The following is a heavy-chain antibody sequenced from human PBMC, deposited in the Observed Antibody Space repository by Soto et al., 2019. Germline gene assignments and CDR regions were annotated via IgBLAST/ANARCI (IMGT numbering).Heavy chain of an antibody. CDR3: ARTVTPYYSSGYSFDY. J-gene: IGHJ4*02. CDR1: GGTFSSYT. D-gene: IGHD3-22*01. CDR2: IIPILGIA. V-gene: IGHV1-69*02. Sequence: QVQLVQSGAEVKKPGSSVKVSCKASGGTFSSYTISWVRQAPGQGREWMGRIIPILGIANYAQKFQGRVTITADKSTSTAYMELSSLRSEDTAVYYCARTVTPYYSSGYSFDYWGQGTLVTVSS.